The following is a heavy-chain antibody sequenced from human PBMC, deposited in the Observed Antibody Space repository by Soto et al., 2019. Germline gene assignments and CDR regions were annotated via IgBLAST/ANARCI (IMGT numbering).Heavy chain of an antibody. Sequence: KPSETLSLTCTVSGDSVTSGNYYWSWIRQPPGKCLEWIGIIYFSGNTYYNPSLKSRLIISIYTFKNQFSLKVGSVTAADTAVYYCASSSLYGTDVWGQGTTVTVSS. CDR3: ASSSLYGTDV. CDR1: GDSVTSGNYY. V-gene: IGHV4-30-4*08. J-gene: IGHJ6*02. CDR2: IYFSGNT.